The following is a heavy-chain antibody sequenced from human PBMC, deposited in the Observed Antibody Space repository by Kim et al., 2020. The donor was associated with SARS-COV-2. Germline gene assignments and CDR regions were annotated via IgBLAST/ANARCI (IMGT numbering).Heavy chain of an antibody. D-gene: IGHD2-8*01. Sequence: ASVKVSCKSSGNTFTTYHIHWVRQAPGQGLEWLGIINPSGGSTSYAQKFQGRVTMTSDTSTSTVYMELSSLRSEDTAVYYCTKGGRVLRPYGMDVWGQGTTVTVSS. V-gene: IGHV1-46*01. CDR3: TKGGRVLRPYGMDV. CDR2: INPSGGST. J-gene: IGHJ6*02. CDR1: GNTFTTYH.